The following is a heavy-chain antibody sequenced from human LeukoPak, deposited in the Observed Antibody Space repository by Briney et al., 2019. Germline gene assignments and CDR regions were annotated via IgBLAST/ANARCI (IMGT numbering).Heavy chain of an antibody. CDR3: ATFWSGYYQMGSY. J-gene: IGHJ4*02. CDR1: GGSISSSSYY. D-gene: IGHD3-3*01. V-gene: IGHV4-39*07. Sequence: SETLSLTCTVSGGSISSSSYYWGWIRQPPGKGLEWIGSIYYSGSTYYNPSLKSRVTISVDTSKNQFSLKLSSVTAADTAVYYCATFWSGYYQMGSYWGQGTLVTVSS. CDR2: IYYSGST.